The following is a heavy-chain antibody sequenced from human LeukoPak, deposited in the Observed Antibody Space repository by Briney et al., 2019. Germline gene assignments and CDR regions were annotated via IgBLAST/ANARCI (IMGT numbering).Heavy chain of an antibody. D-gene: IGHD3-22*01. V-gene: IGHV4-4*09. J-gene: IGHJ4*02. Sequence: SETLSLTCTVSGGSISSYYWSWIRQPPGKGLEWIGCIYTSGSTNYNPSLKSRVTISVDTSKNQFSLKLSSVTAADTAVYYCAVYYYDSSGYIFDYWGQGTLVTVSS. CDR3: AVYYYDSSGYIFDY. CDR1: GGSISSYY. CDR2: IYTSGST.